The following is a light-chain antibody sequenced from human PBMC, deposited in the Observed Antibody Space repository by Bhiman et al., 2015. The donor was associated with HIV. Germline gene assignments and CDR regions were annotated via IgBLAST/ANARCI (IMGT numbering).Light chain of an antibody. CDR3: SSYGGTTNWGA. J-gene: IGLJ2*01. Sequence: QSALTQPASVSGSPGQSITISCTGTSSDVGNYNYVSWYQQHPGKAPKLMIYDVSNRPSGVSNRFSGSKSGNTASLTISGLQAEDEADYYCSSYGGTTNWGAFGGGTKLTVL. CDR1: SSDVGNYNY. V-gene: IGLV2-14*03. CDR2: DVS.